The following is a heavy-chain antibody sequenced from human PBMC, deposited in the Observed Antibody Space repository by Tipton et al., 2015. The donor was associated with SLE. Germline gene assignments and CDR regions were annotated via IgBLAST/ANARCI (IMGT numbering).Heavy chain of an antibody. Sequence: LRLSCTIYGGSFSGYHWSWIRQAPGKGLQWIGEINYSGSTNYNPSLESRVTISIGTSKNQLSLKLSSVTAADTAVYYCARGVAGYFYYCYMDVWGKGTTVTISS. J-gene: IGHJ6*03. V-gene: IGHV4-34*01. CDR1: GGSFSGYH. CDR2: INYSGST. CDR3: ARGVAGYFYYCYMDV.